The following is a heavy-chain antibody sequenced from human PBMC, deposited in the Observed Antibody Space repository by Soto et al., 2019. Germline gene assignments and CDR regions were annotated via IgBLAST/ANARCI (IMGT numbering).Heavy chain of an antibody. CDR1: EFTFRSYA. CDR2: ITNSGYDT. D-gene: IGHD1-26*01. V-gene: IGHV3-23*01. CDR3: VKGSTTSRPYYFDH. Sequence: EVQLLESGGGLVQPGGPLSLSCAASEFTFRSYAMSWVRQSPGKGLEWVSAITNSGYDTYHADSVKGRFTISRDKTKNTLYLQMNSLKAEDTAVYYCVKGSTTSRPYYFDHWGHGTLVTVST. J-gene: IGHJ4*01.